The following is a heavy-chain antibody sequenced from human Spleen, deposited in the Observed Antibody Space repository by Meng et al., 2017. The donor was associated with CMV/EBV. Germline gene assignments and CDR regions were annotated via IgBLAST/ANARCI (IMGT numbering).Heavy chain of an antibody. J-gene: IGHJ4*02. Sequence: KVSCKASEYTFTSYDINWVRQATGRGLEWMGWMNPNSGNTGYAQKFQGRVTITRNTSISTAYMELSSLRSEDTAVYYCARAWISLDYWGQGTLVTVSS. CDR1: EYTFTSYD. D-gene: IGHD1-1*01. V-gene: IGHV1-8*03. CDR2: MNPNSGNT. CDR3: ARAWISLDY.